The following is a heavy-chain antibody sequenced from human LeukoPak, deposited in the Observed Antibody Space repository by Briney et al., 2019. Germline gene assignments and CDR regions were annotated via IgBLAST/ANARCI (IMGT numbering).Heavy chain of an antibody. CDR2: IYSGGST. CDR3: ARGRITMIVVVYPYYFDY. CDR1: GFTLSSYA. Sequence: GGSLRLSCAASGFTLSSYAMTWVRQAPGKGLEWVSVIYSGGSTYYADSVKGRFTISRDNSKNTLYLQMNSLRAEDTAVYYCARGRITMIVVVYPYYFDYWGQGTLVTVSS. D-gene: IGHD3-22*01. J-gene: IGHJ4*02. V-gene: IGHV3-53*01.